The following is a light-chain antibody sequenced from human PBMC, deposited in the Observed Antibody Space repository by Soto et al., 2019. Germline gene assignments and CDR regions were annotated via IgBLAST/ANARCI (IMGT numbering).Light chain of an antibody. J-gene: IGKJ1*01. Sequence: EVVLTQSPATLSLSPGERATLSCRASENVRTFVDWYQQKPGQAPRLLIYGASNRATGIPARFSGSGSGTDFTLTISNREPEDFAVYYCQQHSHWPPWTFGQGTRVE. V-gene: IGKV3-11*01. CDR2: GAS. CDR1: ENVRTF. CDR3: QQHSHWPPWT.